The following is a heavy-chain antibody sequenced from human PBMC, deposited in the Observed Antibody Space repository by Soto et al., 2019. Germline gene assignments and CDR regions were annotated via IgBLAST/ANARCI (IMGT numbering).Heavy chain of an antibody. Sequence: TSETLSLTCNVSGGSITSSSHYWGWIRQPPGKGLECIGNIYYDGNTYYNPSLKSRVTISLDTSKNQFSLRLNSVTAADTAVYYCARSSITPRLFMYPFDYWGQGTLVTVSS. CDR3: ARSSITPRLFMYPFDY. CDR1: GGSITSSSHY. CDR2: IYYDGNT. J-gene: IGHJ4*02. D-gene: IGHD6-6*01. V-gene: IGHV4-39*01.